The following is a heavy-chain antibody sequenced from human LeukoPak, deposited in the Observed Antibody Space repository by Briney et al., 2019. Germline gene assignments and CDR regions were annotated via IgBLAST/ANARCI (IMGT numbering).Heavy chain of an antibody. J-gene: IGHJ4*02. CDR1: GYTFTSYD. CDR2: IIPIFGTA. CDR3: ARLGGYSSDWYGYFDY. D-gene: IGHD6-19*01. Sequence: GASVKVSCKASGYTFTSYDINWVRQAPGQGLEWMGGIIPIFGTANYAQKFQGRVTITADESTSTAYMELSSLRSEDTAVYYCARLGGYSSDWYGYFDYWGQGTLVTVSS. V-gene: IGHV1-69*13.